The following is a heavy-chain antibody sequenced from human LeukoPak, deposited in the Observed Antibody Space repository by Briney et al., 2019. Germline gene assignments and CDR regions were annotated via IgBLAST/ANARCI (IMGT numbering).Heavy chain of an antibody. CDR2: ISAYNGNT. D-gene: IGHD3-10*01. CDR1: GYTFTSYG. V-gene: IGHV1-18*01. Sequence: ASVKVSCKASGYTFTSYGISWVRQAPGQGLEWMGWISAYNGNTNYAQKLQGRVTITADESTSTAYMELSSLRSEDTAVYYCARDLDYGSGRFDYWGQGTLVTVSS. CDR3: ARDLDYGSGRFDY. J-gene: IGHJ4*02.